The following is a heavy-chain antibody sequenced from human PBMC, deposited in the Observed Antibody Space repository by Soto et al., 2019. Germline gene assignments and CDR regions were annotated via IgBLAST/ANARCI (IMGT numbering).Heavy chain of an antibody. J-gene: IGHJ6*03. V-gene: IGHV3-64*01. CDR2: ISSNGGST. CDR3: ARGGGYDRGDYYYYYMDV. D-gene: IGHD5-12*01. CDR1: GFTFSSYA. Sequence: GGSLRLSCAASGFTFSSYAMHWVRQAPGKGLEYVSAISSNGGSTYYANSVKGRFTISRDNSKNTLYLQMGSLRAEDMAVYYCARGGGYDRGDYYYYYMDVWGKGTTVTVSS.